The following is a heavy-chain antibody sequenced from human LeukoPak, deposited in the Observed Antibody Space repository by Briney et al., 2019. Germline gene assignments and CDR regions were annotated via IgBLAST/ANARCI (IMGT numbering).Heavy chain of an antibody. CDR1: GFTFSNYA. CDR3: AGGLSQYIWNDGY. D-gene: IGHD1-20*01. J-gene: IGHJ4*02. CDR2: INGGGDST. V-gene: IGHV3-23*01. Sequence: GGSLRLSCEASGFTFSNYAMSWVRQAPGKGLQWVSYINGGGDSTYYADSVKGRFTISRDNSKNTLYLQMNSLRAEDTAVYYCAGGLSQYIWNDGYWGQGTLVTVSS.